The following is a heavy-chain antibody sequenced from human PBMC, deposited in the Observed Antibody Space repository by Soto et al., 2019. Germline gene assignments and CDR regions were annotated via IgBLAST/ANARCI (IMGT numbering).Heavy chain of an antibody. J-gene: IGHJ4*02. CDR1: GGTFSSYA. Sequence: QVQLMQSGAEVKKPGSSVKVSCKASGGTFSSYAISWVRQAPGQGLEWMGGIIPIFGTANYAQKFQGRVTITADESTSTAYMELSSLISEDTAVYYCARWTPIGSFDYWGQGTLVTVSS. CDR3: ARWTPIGSFDY. CDR2: IIPIFGTA. V-gene: IGHV1-69*01. D-gene: IGHD1-26*01.